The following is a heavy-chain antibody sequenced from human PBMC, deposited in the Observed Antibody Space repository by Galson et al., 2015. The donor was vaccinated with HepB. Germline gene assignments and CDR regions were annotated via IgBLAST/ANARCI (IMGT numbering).Heavy chain of an antibody. D-gene: IGHD2-2*01. V-gene: IGHV1-69*13. CDR3: ARNRVQLLWKGTRYYYGMDV. CDR2: IIPIFGTA. Sequence: SVKVSCKASGGTFSSYAISWVRQAPGQGLEWMGGIIPIFGTANYAQKFQGRVTITADESTSTAYMELSSLRSEDTSVYYCARNRVQLLWKGTRYYYGMDVWGQGTTVTVSS. J-gene: IGHJ6*02. CDR1: GGTFSSYA.